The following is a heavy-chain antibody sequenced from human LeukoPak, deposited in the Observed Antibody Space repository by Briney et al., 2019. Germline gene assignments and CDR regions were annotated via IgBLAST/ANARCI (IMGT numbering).Heavy chain of an antibody. J-gene: IGHJ4*02. CDR1: GFTFSSYG. CDR2: IRYDGSNK. V-gene: IGHV3-30*02. CDR3: AKDLFFGVVMHRSGFDY. Sequence: GGSLRLSRAASGFTFSSYGMHWVRQAPGKGLEWVAFIRYDGSNKYYADSVKGRFTISRDNSKNTLYLQMNSLRAEDTAVYYCAKDLFFGVVMHRSGFDYWGQGTLVTVSS. D-gene: IGHD3-3*01.